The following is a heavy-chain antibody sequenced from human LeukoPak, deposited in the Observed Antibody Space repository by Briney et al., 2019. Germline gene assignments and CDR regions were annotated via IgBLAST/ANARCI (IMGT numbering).Heavy chain of an antibody. CDR3: AREGEVIVTDNLFY. J-gene: IGHJ4*02. Sequence: ASVKVSCKASGYTFTSYYMHWVRQAPGQGLEWMGIINPSGGSTTYAQMFQGRVTMTRDTSTRTVYMELSSLRSEDTAAYYCAREGEVIVTDNLFYRGQGTLVTVSS. CDR1: GYTFTSYY. CDR2: INPSGGST. V-gene: IGHV1-46*01. D-gene: IGHD2-21*01.